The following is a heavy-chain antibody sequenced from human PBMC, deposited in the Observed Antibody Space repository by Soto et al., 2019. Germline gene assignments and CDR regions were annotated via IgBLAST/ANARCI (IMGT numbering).Heavy chain of an antibody. CDR2: MNPNSGNT. J-gene: IGHJ4*02. D-gene: IGHD2-2*01. Sequence: ASVKVSCKASGYTFTSYDINWVRQATGQGLEWMGWMNPNSGNTGYAQKFQGRVTITRNTSISTAYMELSSLTSEDTAVYFCARDYCSSTSCVFDYWGQGTLVTVSS. CDR1: GYTFTSYD. CDR3: ARDYCSSTSCVFDY. V-gene: IGHV1-8*01.